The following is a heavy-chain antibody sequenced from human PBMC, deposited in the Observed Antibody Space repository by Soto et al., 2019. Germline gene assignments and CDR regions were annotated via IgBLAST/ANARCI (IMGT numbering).Heavy chain of an antibody. V-gene: IGHV4-34*12. J-gene: IGHJ6*02. CDR1: GGSLSGYY. Sequence: PSETLSLTCAVYGGSLSGYYWSWIRQSPGKWLEWFGEIMHRVSSNYNPSPTRGVTISIDASKNRVSMELNSVTAPDTAVDYCAASDNRNSLYAVDVWGQGTAVTVSS. CDR2: IMHRVSS. CDR3: AASDNRNSLYAVDV. D-gene: IGHD1-7*01.